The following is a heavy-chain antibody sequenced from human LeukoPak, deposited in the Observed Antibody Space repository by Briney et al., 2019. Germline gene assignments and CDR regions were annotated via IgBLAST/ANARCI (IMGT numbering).Heavy chain of an antibody. D-gene: IGHD2-21*02. V-gene: IGHV4-30-2*01. J-gene: IGHJ4*02. CDR1: GGSISSGGYS. CDR2: IYHSGST. CDR3: VRGVGYHLAYCGGDCYPPLYFDY. Sequence: PSQTLSLTCAVSGGSISSGGYSWSWIRQPPGKGLEWIGYIYHSGSTYYNPSLKSRVTISVDRSKNQFSLKLSSVTAADTAVYYCVRGVGYHLAYCGGDCYPPLYFDYWGQGTLVTVSS.